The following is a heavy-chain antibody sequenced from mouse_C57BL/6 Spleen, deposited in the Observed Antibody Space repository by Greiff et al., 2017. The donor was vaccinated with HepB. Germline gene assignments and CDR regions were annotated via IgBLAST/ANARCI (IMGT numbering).Heavy chain of an antibody. Sequence: EVHLVESGGDLVKPGGSLKLSCAASGFTFSSYGMSWVRQTPDKRLEWVATISSGGSYPYYPDSVKGRFTISRDNAKNTLYLQMSSLKSEDTAMYYCAREATMVTSFDYWGQGTTLTVSS. CDR3: AREATMVTSFDY. CDR1: GFTFSSYG. V-gene: IGHV5-6*01. CDR2: ISSGGSYP. D-gene: IGHD2-2*01. J-gene: IGHJ2*01.